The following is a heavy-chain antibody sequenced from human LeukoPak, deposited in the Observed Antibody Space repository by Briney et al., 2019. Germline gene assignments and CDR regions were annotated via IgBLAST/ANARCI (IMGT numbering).Heavy chain of an antibody. Sequence: GGSLRLSCAASGFTFSDYYMSWIRQAPGKGLEWVSYISSSGSTIYYSDSVKGRFTISRDNAKNSLYLQMNSLRAEDTAVYYCARVRDVVVGAAAITRDNWFDPWGQETLVTVSS. CDR1: GFTFSDYY. CDR3: ARVRDVVVGAAAITRDNWFDP. V-gene: IGHV3-11*04. CDR2: ISSSGSTI. J-gene: IGHJ5*02. D-gene: IGHD2-2*01.